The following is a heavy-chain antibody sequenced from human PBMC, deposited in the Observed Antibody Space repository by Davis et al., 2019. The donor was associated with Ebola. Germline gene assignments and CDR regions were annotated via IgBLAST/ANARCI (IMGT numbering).Heavy chain of an antibody. J-gene: IGHJ6*03. CDR2: IYPGDSDT. CDR1: GYSFTSYW. Sequence: KVSCKGSGYSFTSYWIGWVRQMPGKGLEWMGIIYPGDSDTRYSPSFQGQVTISADKSISTAYLQWSSLKASDTAMYYCARIYGSGSYYAYYYYMDVWGKGTTVTVSS. CDR3: ARIYGSGSYYAYYYYMDV. V-gene: IGHV5-51*01. D-gene: IGHD3-10*01.